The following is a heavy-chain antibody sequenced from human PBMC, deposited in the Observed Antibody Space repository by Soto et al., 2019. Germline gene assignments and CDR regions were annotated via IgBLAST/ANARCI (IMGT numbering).Heavy chain of an antibody. J-gene: IGHJ4*02. CDR1: GYSISSGYY. V-gene: IGHV4-38-2*01. CDR3: ARVAYFDSTGYYYCFDY. Sequence: PSETLSLTCAVSGYSISSGYYWGWIRQPPGKGLEWIGSWYRSGVTYYNPSLKGRASMSVDTSKNQFSLKLSSVTAADTAVYYCARVAYFDSTGYYYCFDYWGQGTRVTVSS. D-gene: IGHD3-22*01. CDR2: WYRSGVT.